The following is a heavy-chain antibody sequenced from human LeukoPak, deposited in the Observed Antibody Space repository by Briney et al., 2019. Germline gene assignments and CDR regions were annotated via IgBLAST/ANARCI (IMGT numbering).Heavy chain of an antibody. CDR1: GFTFDDYA. Sequence: GRSLRLSCAASGFTFDDYAMHWVRQAPGKGLEWGSGISWNSGSIGYADSVKGRFTISRDNAKNSLYLQMNSLRAEDTALYYCAKDKMLRYFDWTFDYWGQGTLVTVSS. V-gene: IGHV3-9*01. J-gene: IGHJ4*02. D-gene: IGHD3-9*01. CDR2: ISWNSGSI. CDR3: AKDKMLRYFDWTFDY.